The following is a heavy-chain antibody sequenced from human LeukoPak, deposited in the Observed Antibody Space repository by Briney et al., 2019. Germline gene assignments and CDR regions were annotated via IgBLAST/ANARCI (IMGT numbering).Heavy chain of an antibody. Sequence: SETLSLTCTVSGGSINSYFWSWIRQPAGKGLEWIGRIYASGTTNYNPSLKSRVTMSLDTSKNQFSLRLSSVTAADTAVYYCARSRGYCSGGSCYFWFDPWGQGTLVTVSS. J-gene: IGHJ5*02. CDR1: GGSINSYF. V-gene: IGHV4-4*07. CDR2: IYASGTT. D-gene: IGHD2-15*01. CDR3: ARSRGYCSGGSCYFWFDP.